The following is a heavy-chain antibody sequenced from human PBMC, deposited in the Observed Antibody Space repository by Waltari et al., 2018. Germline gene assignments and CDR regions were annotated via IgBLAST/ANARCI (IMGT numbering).Heavy chain of an antibody. CDR2: IIPIFGTA. CDR3: ARERHDDAHWFDP. D-gene: IGHD1-1*01. J-gene: IGHJ5*02. Sequence: QVQLVQSGAEVKKPGFSVKVYCKASGGTFSSYAIIWVRQAPGQGLEWRGGIIPIFGTANYAQKFQGRVTITTDESTSTAYMELSSLRSEDTAVYYCARERHDDAHWFDPWGQGTLVTVSS. CDR1: GGTFSSYA. V-gene: IGHV1-69*05.